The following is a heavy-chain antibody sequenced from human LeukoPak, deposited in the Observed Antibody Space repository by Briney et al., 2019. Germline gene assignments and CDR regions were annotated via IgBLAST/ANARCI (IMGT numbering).Heavy chain of an antibody. CDR3: ASHVTVLGTRGFDF. CDR1: GDSITSHSW. J-gene: IGHJ4*02. D-gene: IGHD6-19*01. V-gene: IGHV4-4*02. Sequence: SETLSLTCAVSGDSITSHSWWSWVRQPPGKGLEWIGEVHHGGASNYDPSLESRVTISVDKSKNRFSLNLRSVTAADTATYYCASHVTVLGTRGFDFWGRGTLVTVS. CDR2: VHHGGAS.